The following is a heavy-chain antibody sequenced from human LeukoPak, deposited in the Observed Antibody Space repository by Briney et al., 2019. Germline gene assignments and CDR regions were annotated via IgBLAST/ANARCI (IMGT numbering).Heavy chain of an antibody. CDR3: ARVSAVAATGALDV. J-gene: IGHJ6*04. V-gene: IGHV3-21*01. CDR1: GFTFSSYS. CDR2: ISSSSSYI. Sequence: GGSLRLSCAASGFTFSSYSMNWVRQAPGKGLEWVSSISSSSSYIYYADSVKGRFTISRDNAKNSLYLQMNSLRAEDTAVYYCARVSAVAATGALDVWGKGTTVTVSS. D-gene: IGHD2-15*01.